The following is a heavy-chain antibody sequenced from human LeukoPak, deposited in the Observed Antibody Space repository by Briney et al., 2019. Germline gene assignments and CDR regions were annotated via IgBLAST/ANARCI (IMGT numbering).Heavy chain of an antibody. Sequence: PSETLSLTCTVSGGSISISYWSWIRQPPGKGLEWIGYIYYDGSTSYNPSLKSRVSISVDTSKNQFSLNLSSVTAADTAVYYCARGSRSGNRYFDLWGRGTQVPVSS. CDR2: IYYDGST. CDR1: GGSISISY. CDR3: ARGSRSGNRYFDL. V-gene: IGHV4-59*01. D-gene: IGHD1-14*01. J-gene: IGHJ2*01.